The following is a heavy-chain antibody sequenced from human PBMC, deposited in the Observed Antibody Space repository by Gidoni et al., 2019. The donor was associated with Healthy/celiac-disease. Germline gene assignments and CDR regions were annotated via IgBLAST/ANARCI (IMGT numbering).Heavy chain of an antibody. V-gene: IGHV4-31*03. D-gene: IGHD6-6*01. J-gene: IGHJ4*02. Sequence: QLQLHESGPGLVKPSQTLSLTCTVSGGSTSSGGYYWSWIRQHPGKGLEWMGYIYYSGSTYYNPSLKSRVTISVDTSKNQFSLKLSSVTAADTAVYYCARKGRSDHYFDYWGQGTLVTVSS. CDR3: ARKGRSDHYFDY. CDR2: IYYSGST. CDR1: GGSTSSGGYY.